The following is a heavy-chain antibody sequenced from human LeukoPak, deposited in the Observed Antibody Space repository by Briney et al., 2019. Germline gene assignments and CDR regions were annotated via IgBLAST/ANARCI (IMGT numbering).Heavy chain of an antibody. J-gene: IGHJ4*02. V-gene: IGHV1-18*01. CDR2: ISAYNGNT. CDR3: VQRYCSGGSCFDY. D-gene: IGHD2-15*01. CDR1: GYTFTSYG. Sequence: ASVKVSCKASGYTFTSYGISWVRQAPGQGLEWTGWISAYNGNTNYAQKLQGRVTMTTDTSTSTAYMELRSLRSDDTAVYYCVQRYCSGGSCFDYWGQGTLVTVSS.